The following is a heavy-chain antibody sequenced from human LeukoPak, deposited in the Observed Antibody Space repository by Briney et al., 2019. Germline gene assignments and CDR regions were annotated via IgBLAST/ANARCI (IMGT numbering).Heavy chain of an antibody. CDR3: ARGQYLHYYDSSGYYRF. CDR1: GGSFSGYY. Sequence: PSETLSLTCAVYGGSFSGYYWSWIRQPPGKGLEWIGEINHSGSTNYNPSLKSRVTISVDTSKNQFSLKLSSVTAADTAVYYCARGQYLHYYDSSGYYRFWGQGTLVTVSS. D-gene: IGHD3-22*01. J-gene: IGHJ4*02. V-gene: IGHV4-34*01. CDR2: INHSGST.